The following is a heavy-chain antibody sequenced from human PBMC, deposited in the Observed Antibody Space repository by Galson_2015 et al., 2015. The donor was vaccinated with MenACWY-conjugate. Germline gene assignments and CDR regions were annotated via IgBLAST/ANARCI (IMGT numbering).Heavy chain of an antibody. D-gene: IGHD3-9*01. CDR2: ISAYNGNT. J-gene: IGHJ4*02. V-gene: IGHV1-18*01. CDR1: GYTFTSYG. Sequence: SAKVSCKASGYTFTSYGISWVRQAPGQGLEWMGWISAYNGNTNYAQKLQGRVTMTTDTSTSTAYMELRSLRSDDTAVYYCARRYYDILTGYYTLDYWGQGTLVTVSS. CDR3: ARRYYDILTGYYTLDY.